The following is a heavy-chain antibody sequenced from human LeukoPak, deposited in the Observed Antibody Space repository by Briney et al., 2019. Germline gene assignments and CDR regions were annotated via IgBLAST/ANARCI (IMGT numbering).Heavy chain of an antibody. CDR3: ARESDYGSGSY. CDR2: IKQDGSEK. D-gene: IGHD3-10*01. J-gene: IGHJ4*02. CDR1: GFTFSSYA. V-gene: IGHV3-7*01. Sequence: GGSLRLSCAASGFTFSSYAMSWVRQAPGKGLEWVANIKQDGSEKYYVDSVKGRFTISRDNAKNSLYLQMNSLRAEDTAVYYCARESDYGSGSYWGQGTLVTVSS.